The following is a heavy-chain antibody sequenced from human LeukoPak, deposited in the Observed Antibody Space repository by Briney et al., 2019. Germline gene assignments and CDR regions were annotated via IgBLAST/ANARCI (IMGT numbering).Heavy chain of an antibody. V-gene: IGHV4-39*01. CDR2: VYYTGST. CDR3: TTSRTNDCSSPSCYTDY. Sequence: PSETLSLTCTVSGASIYTSSSYWGWIRQPPGKGLEWIASVYYTGSTYYSPSLKSRATISVDTSKNQFSLELNSVTAADTAVYYCTTSRTNDCSSPSCYTDYWGQGTPVTVSS. J-gene: IGHJ4*02. D-gene: IGHD2-2*02. CDR1: GASIYTSSSY.